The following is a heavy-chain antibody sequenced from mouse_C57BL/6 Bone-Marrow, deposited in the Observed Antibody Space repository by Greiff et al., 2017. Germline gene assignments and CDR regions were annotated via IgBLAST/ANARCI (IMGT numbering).Heavy chain of an antibody. CDR2: IDPETGGT. CDR1: GYTFTDYE. CDR3: TRRYHGNFEGFAY. D-gene: IGHD2-1*01. Sequence: QVQLQQSGAELVRPGASVTLSCKASGYTFTDYEMHWVKQTPVHGLEWIGAIDPETGGTAYNQKFKGKAILTADKSSSTAYMELRSLTSEDSAVYYCTRRYHGNFEGFAYWGQGTLVTVSA. V-gene: IGHV1-15*01. J-gene: IGHJ3*01.